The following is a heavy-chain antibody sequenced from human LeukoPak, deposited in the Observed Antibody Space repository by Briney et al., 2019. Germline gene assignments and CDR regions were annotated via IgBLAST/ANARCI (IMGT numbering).Heavy chain of an antibody. CDR3: ARHIRGYSYGPTQRFDP. CDR2: INHSGST. Sequence: KTSGTLSLTCAVSGGSISSSTNWWSWVRQPPGKGLEWIGEINHSGSTNYNPSLKSRVTISVDTSKNQFSLKLSSVTAADTAVYYCARHIRGYSYGPTQRFDPWGQGTLVTVSS. J-gene: IGHJ5*02. V-gene: IGHV4-4*02. CDR1: GGSISSSTNW. D-gene: IGHD5-18*01.